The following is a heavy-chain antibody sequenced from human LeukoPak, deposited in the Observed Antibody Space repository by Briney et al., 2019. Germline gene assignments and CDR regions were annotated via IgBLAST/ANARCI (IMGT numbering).Heavy chain of an antibody. D-gene: IGHD3-16*01. J-gene: IGHJ4*02. V-gene: IGHV1-24*01. CDR1: GYTLTELS. Sequence: GASVKVSCKVSGYTLTELSMHWVRQAPGKGLEWMGGFDPEDGETIYAQKFQGRVTITADESASTAYMELSSLRSEDTAVYYCARVDVGANTFDYWGQGTLVTVSS. CDR2: FDPEDGET. CDR3: ARVDVGANTFDY.